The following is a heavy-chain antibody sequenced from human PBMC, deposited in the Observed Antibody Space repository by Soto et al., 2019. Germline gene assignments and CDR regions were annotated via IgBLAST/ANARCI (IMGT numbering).Heavy chain of an antibody. CDR2: ISWNSGRV. V-gene: IGHV3-9*01. CDR3: VKDAFSGLSAAEFNGDY. CDR1: GFIFDDYA. Sequence: EMQLAESGGGLVQPGRSLRLSCAASGFIFDDYAMHWVRQSPGKGLEWVSGISWNSGRVDYAASVKGRFTISRDNAKNSLFMRMNSLRGEDTAFYHCVKDAFSGLSAAEFNGDYWGQGTLVTVSS. D-gene: IGHD3-3*02. J-gene: IGHJ4*02.